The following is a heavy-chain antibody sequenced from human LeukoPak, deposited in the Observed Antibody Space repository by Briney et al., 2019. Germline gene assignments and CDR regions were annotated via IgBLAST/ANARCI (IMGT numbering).Heavy chain of an antibody. CDR3: AKDEEVVVAARLHY. CDR1: GFTFSSYV. CDR2: ISASGGST. J-gene: IGHJ4*02. V-gene: IGHV3-23*01. Sequence: QAGGSLRLSCAASGFTFSSYVMSWVRQAPGKGLEWVSSISASGGSTYYADSVKGRFTISRDNSNYTLYLQLNSLRAEDTAVYYCAKDEEVVVAARLHYWGQGTLVTVSS. D-gene: IGHD2-15*01.